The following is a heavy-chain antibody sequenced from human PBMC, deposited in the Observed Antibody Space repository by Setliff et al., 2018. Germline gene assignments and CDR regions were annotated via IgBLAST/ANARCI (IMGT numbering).Heavy chain of an antibody. CDR1: GGSFTPYY. V-gene: IGHV4-59*12. D-gene: IGHD1-26*01. J-gene: IGHJ4*02. CDR2: VYYSGTT. Sequence: NPSETLSLTCTVSGGSFTPYYWSWIRQPPGKGLEWIGYVYYSGTTNYNPSLKSRVTMSVDKSRNQFSLRLTSVTAADTAIYYCTRAYSGSHDYWGQGTLVTVSS. CDR3: TRAYSGSHDY.